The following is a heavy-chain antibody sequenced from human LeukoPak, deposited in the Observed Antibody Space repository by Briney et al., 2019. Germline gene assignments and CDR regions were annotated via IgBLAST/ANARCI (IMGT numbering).Heavy chain of an antibody. Sequence: GGSLRLSCVASGFSFTSYAMSWFRRAPGKGLEWVSGLSGGGDTAHYADSVRGRFTISRDNSKNTLYLQMNSLRAEDTAVYYCATGPPPLYSSIWYGKCYGMAVWGQGTTVTVSS. CDR2: LSGGGDTA. V-gene: IGHV3-23*01. CDR3: ATGPPPLYSSIWYGKCYGMAV. J-gene: IGHJ6*02. CDR1: GFSFTSYA. D-gene: IGHD6-13*01.